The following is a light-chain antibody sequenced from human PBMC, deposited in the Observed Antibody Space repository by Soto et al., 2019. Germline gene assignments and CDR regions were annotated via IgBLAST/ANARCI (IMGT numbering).Light chain of an antibody. CDR1: SSDVGGYNY. J-gene: IGLJ1*01. V-gene: IGLV2-14*01. CDR3: SSYTSSSTLV. Sequence: QSALTQPDSVSGSPGQSITISCTGTSSDVGGYNYVSWYQQHPGKAPKLMIYEVSNRPSGVSNRFSGSKSGNTASLTISGLQAEDEADYYCSSYTSSSTLVFGTGTKLTV. CDR2: EVS.